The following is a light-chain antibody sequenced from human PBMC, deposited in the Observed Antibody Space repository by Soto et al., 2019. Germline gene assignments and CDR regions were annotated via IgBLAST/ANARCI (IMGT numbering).Light chain of an antibody. J-gene: IGKJ3*01. V-gene: IGKV1-5*01. CDR1: QSVGTW. Sequence: DIQMTQSPSTLSASVGGRVTITCRASQSVGTWVAWYQQKPGKAPKLLIYGASNLESGVPSRFSGSGSGTEFTLTITTLQPDDFATYDCQRYGDNSRGFDSGTKVDIK. CDR3: QRYGDNSRG. CDR2: GAS.